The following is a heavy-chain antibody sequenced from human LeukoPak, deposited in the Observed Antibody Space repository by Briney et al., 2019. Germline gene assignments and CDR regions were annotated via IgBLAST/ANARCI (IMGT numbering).Heavy chain of an antibody. Sequence: GGSLRHSSAAPGFTFTNYWMSWVRQAPGKVRVLVTNREEHGSEKYYVDSVKGRFTISRDNAKNSLCLQMNSLRAEDMGVYYCARAHSFDIGGQGTMVTVS. CDR3: ARAHSFDI. CDR2: REEHGSEK. CDR1: GFTFTNYW. V-gene: IGHV3-7*03. J-gene: IGHJ3*02.